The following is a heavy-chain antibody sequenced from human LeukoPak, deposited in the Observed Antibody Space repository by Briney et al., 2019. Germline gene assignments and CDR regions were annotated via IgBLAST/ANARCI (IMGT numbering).Heavy chain of an antibody. Sequence: ASVKDSCKASGYTLPGYYMHWVRQAPGPGLEWMGWINPNSCGSNYPQKLQGRVTMNRDTSISTAYMELIRPRSDDTAVYYCARGDDVVVPAEGVDYWGQGTLVTVSS. J-gene: IGHJ4*02. D-gene: IGHD2-2*01. V-gene: IGHV1-2*02. CDR3: ARGDDVVVPAEGVDY. CDR1: GYTLPGYY. CDR2: INPNSCGS.